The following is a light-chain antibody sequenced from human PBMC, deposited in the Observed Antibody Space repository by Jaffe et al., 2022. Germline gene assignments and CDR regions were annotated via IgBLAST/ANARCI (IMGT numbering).Light chain of an antibody. CDR3: GSYSSISIAVV. Sequence: QSALTQPASVSGSPGQSITISCTGTSSDVGGYDYVSWYQQHPGKAPKLMIYDVNNRPSGVSNRFSGSKSGNTASLTISGLQAEDEAEYYCGSYSSISIAVVFGGGTKLTVL. V-gene: IGLV2-14*01. CDR1: SSDVGGYDY. CDR2: DVN. J-gene: IGLJ3*02.